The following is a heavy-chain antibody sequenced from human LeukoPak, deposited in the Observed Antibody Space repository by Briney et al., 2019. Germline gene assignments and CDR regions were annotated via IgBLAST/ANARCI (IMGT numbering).Heavy chain of an antibody. V-gene: IGHV4-34*01. CDR2: INHSGST. Sequence: SVTLSLTCAVYGGSFSGYYWSWIRQPPGKGLEWIGEINHSGSTNYNPSLKSRVTISVDTSKNQFSLKLSSVTAADTAVYYCASTRPRGNWGQGTLVTVSS. CDR1: GGSFSGYY. CDR3: ASTRPRGN. J-gene: IGHJ4*02. D-gene: IGHD3-10*01.